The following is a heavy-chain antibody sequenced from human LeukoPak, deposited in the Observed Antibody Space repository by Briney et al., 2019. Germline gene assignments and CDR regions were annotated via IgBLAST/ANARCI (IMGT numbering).Heavy chain of an antibody. D-gene: IGHD6-19*01. CDR1: GFTFSNYY. Sequence: KSGGSLRLSCAASGFTFSNYYMTWIRQAPGKGLQWISFISDSGNTIYYADSVEGRFTISRDNAKNSLYLQMHSLRAEDTAMYYWARSTLPGRSGRTEFFQHWGQGTLVTVSS. CDR2: ISDSGNTI. CDR3: ARSTLPGRSGRTEFFQH. J-gene: IGHJ1*01. V-gene: IGHV3-11*01.